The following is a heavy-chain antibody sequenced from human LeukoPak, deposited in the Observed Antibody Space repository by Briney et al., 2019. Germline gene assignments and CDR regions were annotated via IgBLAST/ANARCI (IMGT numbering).Heavy chain of an antibody. CDR2: IYYSGST. D-gene: IGHD6-6*01. Sequence: PSETLSLTCTVSGGSISSGDYYWSWIRQPPGKGLEWIGYIYYSGSTYYNPSLKSRVTISVDTSKNQFSLKLSSVTAADTAVYYCARESTGGSIAATSWSDPWGQGTLVTVSS. CDR3: ARESTGGSIAATSWSDP. CDR1: GGSISSGDYY. J-gene: IGHJ5*02. V-gene: IGHV4-30-4*08.